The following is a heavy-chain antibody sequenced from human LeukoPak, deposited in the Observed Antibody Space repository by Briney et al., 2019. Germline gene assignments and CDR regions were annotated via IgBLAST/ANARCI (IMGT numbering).Heavy chain of an antibody. Sequence: SETLSLTCNVSGGSVSSGRYYWSWIRQPPGKGLEWIGYIYYSGSTNYNPSLKSRVTISVDTSKNQFSLKLSSVTAADTAVYYCARDPMAVAATLDAFDIWGQGTMVTVSS. J-gene: IGHJ3*02. CDR2: IYYSGST. CDR3: ARDPMAVAATLDAFDI. CDR1: GGSVSSGRYY. D-gene: IGHD2-15*01. V-gene: IGHV4-61*01.